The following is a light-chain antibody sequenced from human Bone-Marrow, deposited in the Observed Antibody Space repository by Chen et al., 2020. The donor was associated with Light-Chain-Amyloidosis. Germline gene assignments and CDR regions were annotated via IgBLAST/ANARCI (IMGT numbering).Light chain of an antibody. CDR3: QQRSDWPTEFA. V-gene: IGKV3D-11*03. Sequence: LKQSPATLSRSPGETATLSCSASHDIDTHLAWYQVRSGQPPRLLIYDASKRPADVPLRFSGSGSGTDFARTICGLEADDFALYYCQQRSDWPTEFAVGPGT. CDR2: DAS. CDR1: HDIDTH. J-gene: IGKJ3*01.